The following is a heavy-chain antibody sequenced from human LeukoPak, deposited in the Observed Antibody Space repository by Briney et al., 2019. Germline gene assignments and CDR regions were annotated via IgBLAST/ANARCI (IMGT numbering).Heavy chain of an antibody. CDR2: INWDGGST. D-gene: IGHD1-1*01. CDR1: GFIFDDYG. Sequence: GGSLRLSCAASGFIFDDYGMSWVRQAPGKGLEWVSGINWDGGSTGYADSVKGRFTISRDNAKNSLYLQMNSLRAEDTALYYCARSSHNNYWYFDYWGQGTLVTVSS. CDR3: ARSSHNNYWYFDY. J-gene: IGHJ4*02. V-gene: IGHV3-20*04.